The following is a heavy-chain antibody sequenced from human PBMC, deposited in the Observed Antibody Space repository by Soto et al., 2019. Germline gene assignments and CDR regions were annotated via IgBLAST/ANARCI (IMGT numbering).Heavy chain of an antibody. D-gene: IGHD2-2*02. V-gene: IGHV3-23*01. Sequence: GGSLRLSCAASGFPFNLYAMAWVRQAPGKGLDWVSRISKSGDRTDYADSVKGRFTVSRDNSKSTLYLQMNSLRADDTAVYFCAKSLSRLDPNQLLYDSWGQGTVVTVSS. CDR1: GFPFNLYA. J-gene: IGHJ4*02. CDR3: AKSLSRLDPNQLLYDS. CDR2: ISKSGDRT.